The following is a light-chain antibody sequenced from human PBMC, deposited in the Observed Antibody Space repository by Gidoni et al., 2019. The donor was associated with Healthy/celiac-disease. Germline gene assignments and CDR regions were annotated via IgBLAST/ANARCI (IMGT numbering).Light chain of an antibody. Sequence: DIQMTQSPSSLSASVGDRVTITCQASQDISNYLKWYQQKPGKAPKLLIYDASNLETGVPSRFSGSGSGTDFTFTISSLQPEDIATYYCQQYDNLPLTFXQXTRLEIK. CDR2: DAS. CDR3: QQYDNLPLT. CDR1: QDISNY. V-gene: IGKV1-33*01. J-gene: IGKJ5*01.